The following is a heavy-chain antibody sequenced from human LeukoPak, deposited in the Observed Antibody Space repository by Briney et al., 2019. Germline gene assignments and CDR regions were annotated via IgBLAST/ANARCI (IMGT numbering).Heavy chain of an antibody. CDR3: ASSVGATTDWFDP. V-gene: IGHV1-2*02. D-gene: IGHD1-26*01. CDR2: INPNSGGT. J-gene: IGHJ5*02. Sequence: ASVKVSCKASGYTFTGYYMHWVRQAPGQGLEWMGWINPNSGGTNYAQKFQGRVTMTRDTSISTAYMELSRLRSGDTAVYYCASSVGATTDWFDPWGQGTLVTVSS. CDR1: GYTFTGYY.